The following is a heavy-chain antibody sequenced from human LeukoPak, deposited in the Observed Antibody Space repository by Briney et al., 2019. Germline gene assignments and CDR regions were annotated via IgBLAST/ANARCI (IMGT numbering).Heavy chain of an antibody. V-gene: IGHV3-23*01. D-gene: IGHD3-10*01. J-gene: IGHJ6*02. CDR3: AKFVSYGSGSPPPGYYYYGMDV. CDR1: GFTFSSYA. Sequence: GGSLRLSCTASGFTFSSYAMSWVRQAPGKGLEWVSGISGSGGSTYYADSVKGRFTISRDNSKNTLYLQMNSLRAEDTAVYYCAKFVSYGSGSPPPGYYYYGMDVWGQGTTVTVSS. CDR2: ISGSGGST.